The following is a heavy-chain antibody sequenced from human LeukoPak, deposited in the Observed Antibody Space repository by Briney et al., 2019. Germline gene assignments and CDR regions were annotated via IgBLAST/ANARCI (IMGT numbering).Heavy chain of an antibody. CDR1: GFTFSSYA. Sequence: GGSLRLSCAASGFTFSSYAMSWVRQAPGKGLEWVSAISGSGGSTYYADSVKGRFTISRDNSKNTLYLQMNSLRAEDTAVYYCARRTAAISAFDIWGQGTMVTVSS. V-gene: IGHV3-23*01. CDR3: ARRTAAISAFDI. D-gene: IGHD2-2*02. J-gene: IGHJ3*02. CDR2: ISGSGGST.